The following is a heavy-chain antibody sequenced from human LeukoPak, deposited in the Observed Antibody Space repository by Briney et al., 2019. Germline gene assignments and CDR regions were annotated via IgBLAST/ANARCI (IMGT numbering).Heavy chain of an antibody. Sequence: GGSLRLSCAASGFTFSSSWIHWVRQAPGKGLVWVSRINKDGSVTDYAESVKGRFTISRDNAKNSLFLQMNSLRGEDTAVYYCTREYLTVSYFDYWGQGTLVTVPS. CDR2: INKDGSVT. CDR1: GFTFSSSW. J-gene: IGHJ4*02. V-gene: IGHV3-74*01. CDR3: TREYLTVSYFDY. D-gene: IGHD4-11*01.